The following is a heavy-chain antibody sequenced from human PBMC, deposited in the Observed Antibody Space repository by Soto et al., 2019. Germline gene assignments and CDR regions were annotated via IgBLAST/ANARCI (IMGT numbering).Heavy chain of an antibody. J-gene: IGHJ6*02. D-gene: IGHD6-6*01. CDR1: GGSISSSNW. CDR2: IYHSGST. V-gene: IGHV4-4*02. Sequence: SETLSLTCAVSGGSISSSNWWSWVRQPPGKGLEWIGEIYHSGSTNYNPSLKSRVTISVDKSKNQFSLKLSSVTAADTAVYYCARELAARGLGYYYYGMDVWGQGTTVTVS. CDR3: ARELAARGLGYYYYGMDV.